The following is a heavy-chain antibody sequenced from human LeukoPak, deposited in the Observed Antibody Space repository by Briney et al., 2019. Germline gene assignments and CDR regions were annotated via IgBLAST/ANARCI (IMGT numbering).Heavy chain of an antibody. Sequence: GASVKVSCKASGYTFTGYYMHWVRQAPGQGLEWMGWINPNSGGTNYAQKFQGRVTMTRDTSISTAYMELSRLRSDDTAVYYCARGYCSSTSCYSGGVGDGFDPWGQGTLVTVSS. D-gene: IGHD2-2*01. CDR1: GYTFTGYY. CDR2: INPNSGGT. V-gene: IGHV1-2*02. CDR3: ARGYCSSTSCYSGGVGDGFDP. J-gene: IGHJ5*02.